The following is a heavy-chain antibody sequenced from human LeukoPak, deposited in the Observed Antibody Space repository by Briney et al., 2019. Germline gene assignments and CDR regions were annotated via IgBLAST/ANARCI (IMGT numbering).Heavy chain of an antibody. D-gene: IGHD3-3*01. J-gene: IGHJ4*02. CDR2: ISSSSSYI. Sequence: SGGSLRLSCAASGFTFSSYSMNWVRQAPGKGLEWVSSISSSSSYIYYADSVKGRFTISRDNAKNSLYLQMNSLRAEDTAVYYCARDERAPHYYGNSGYWGQGTLVTVSS. CDR1: GFTFSSYS. V-gene: IGHV3-21*01. CDR3: ARDERAPHYYGNSGY.